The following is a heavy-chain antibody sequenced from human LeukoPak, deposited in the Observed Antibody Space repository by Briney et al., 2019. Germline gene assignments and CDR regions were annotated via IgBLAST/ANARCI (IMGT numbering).Heavy chain of an antibody. CDR2: INTNTGNP. J-gene: IGHJ4*02. Sequence: GASVTASCKASGYTFTSYAMNWVRQAPGQGLEWMGWINTNTGNPTYAQGFTGRFVFSLDTSVSTAYLQISSLKAEDTAVYYCARESTGYYDSSGYYYDKPYFDYWGQGTLVTVSP. CDR3: ARESTGYYDSSGYYYDKPYFDY. CDR1: GYTFTSYA. D-gene: IGHD3-22*01. V-gene: IGHV7-4-1*02.